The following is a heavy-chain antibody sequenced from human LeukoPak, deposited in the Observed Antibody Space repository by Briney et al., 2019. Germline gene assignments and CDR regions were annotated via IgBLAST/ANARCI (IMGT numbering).Heavy chain of an antibody. D-gene: IGHD3-22*01. Sequence: PGGSLRLSCAASGFTVSTNYMSWVRQAPGKGLEWVSLFYSGGITQYADSVKGRFTNSRDNSKNTLYLQMTSLRAEDTAVYHCARDGYYDSSGYRKHDGFDIWGQGTLVTVSS. CDR3: ARDGYYDSSGYRKHDGFDI. V-gene: IGHV3-66*01. J-gene: IGHJ3*02. CDR1: GFTVSTNY. CDR2: FYSGGIT.